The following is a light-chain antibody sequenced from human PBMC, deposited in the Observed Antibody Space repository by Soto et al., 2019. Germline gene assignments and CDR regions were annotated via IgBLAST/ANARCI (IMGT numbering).Light chain of an antibody. CDR3: QQSYNTPLT. CDR2: AAS. Sequence: DIQMTQSPSSLSASVGDRVTITCRASQDIRNDLGWFQQRPGKAPKRLIYAASTLQSGVPSRFSGSRSGTEFTLTISSLQPEDFATYYCQQSYNTPLTFGGGTKVEIK. J-gene: IGKJ4*01. V-gene: IGKV1-17*01. CDR1: QDIRND.